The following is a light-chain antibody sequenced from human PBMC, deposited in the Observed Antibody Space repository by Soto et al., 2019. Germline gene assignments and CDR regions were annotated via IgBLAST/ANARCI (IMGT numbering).Light chain of an antibody. CDR2: AAS. Sequence: IQLTQSPSSLSASLVYRFTITCRASQDIAIYLAWYQQKPGEAPKLLIYAASTLYGGVPSRFSGSGSGTDFALTITSLQAEDFATYYCQQLRMYPSTFGGGTKVDIK. CDR3: QQLRMYPST. J-gene: IGKJ4*01. V-gene: IGKV1-9*01. CDR1: QDIAIY.